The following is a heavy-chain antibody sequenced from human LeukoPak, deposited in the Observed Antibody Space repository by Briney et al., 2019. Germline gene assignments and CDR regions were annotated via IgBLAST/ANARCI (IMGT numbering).Heavy chain of an antibody. J-gene: IGHJ4*02. CDR2: IHAGGSDP. Sequence: GGSLRLSYAVSGFTFSTSPMGWVRQAPGKGLEWVSSIHAGGSDPFCADSVQGRCIISRDNSKNTLSLQLSNLRAEDTAIYFCTKGGHHYNPFYNWGQGTLVTVSS. CDR1: GFTFSTSP. D-gene: IGHD3-22*01. CDR3: TKGGHHYNPFYN. V-gene: IGHV3-23*01.